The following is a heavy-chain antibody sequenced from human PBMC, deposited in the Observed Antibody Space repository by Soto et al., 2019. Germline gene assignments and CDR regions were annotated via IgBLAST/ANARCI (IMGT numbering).Heavy chain of an antibody. Sequence: SLTCTVSGASVNSGGFYWSWVRQLPGKGLEWIGYIYFSGSTYYNPSLESRVTISLDTSQNQFSLNLSSVAAADTAVYFCASGNEWEVILAYCGQGALVSV. CDR1: GASVNSGGFY. J-gene: IGHJ4*02. D-gene: IGHD3-16*02. CDR3: ASGNEWEVILAY. CDR2: IYFSGST. V-gene: IGHV4-31*03.